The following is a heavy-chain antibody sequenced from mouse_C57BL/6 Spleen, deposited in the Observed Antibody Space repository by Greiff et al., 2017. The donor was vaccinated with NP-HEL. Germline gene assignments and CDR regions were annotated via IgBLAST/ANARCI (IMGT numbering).Heavy chain of an antibody. V-gene: IGHV1-39*01. CDR1: GYSFTDYN. Sequence: VQLKESGPELVKPGASVKISCKASGYSFTDYNMNWVKQSNGKSLEWIGVINPNYGTTSYNQKFKGKATLTVDQSSSTAYMQLNSLTSEDSAVYYCARADYGSSLRFAYWGQGTLVTVSA. D-gene: IGHD1-1*01. CDR3: ARADYGSSLRFAY. CDR2: INPNYGTT. J-gene: IGHJ3*01.